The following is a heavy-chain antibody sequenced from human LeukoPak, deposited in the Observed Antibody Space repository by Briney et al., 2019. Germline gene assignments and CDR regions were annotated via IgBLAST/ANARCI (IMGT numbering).Heavy chain of an antibody. CDR3: ARSITMVRGVPQPSDY. CDR2: IYYSGST. CDR1: GGSISSHY. J-gene: IGHJ4*02. V-gene: IGHV4-59*11. Sequence: PSETLSLTCTVSGGSISSHYWSWIRQPPGKGLEWIGYIYYSGSTNYNPSLKSRVTISVDTSKNQFSLKLSSVTAADTAVYYCARSITMVRGVPQPSDYWGQGTLVTVSS. D-gene: IGHD3-10*01.